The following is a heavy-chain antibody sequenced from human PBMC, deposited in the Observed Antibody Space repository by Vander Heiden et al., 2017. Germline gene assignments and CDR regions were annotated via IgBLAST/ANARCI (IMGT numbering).Heavy chain of an antibody. Sequence: QVQLVESGGGVVQPGRSLRLSCAASGFPFSSYGMHWVRQDPGKGLEGVAVIWYDGSNKYYADSVKGRFTISRDNSKNTLYLQMNSLRAEDTAVYYCARGGDGYNSPFDYWGQGTLVTVSS. CDR2: IWYDGSNK. CDR1: GFPFSSYG. V-gene: IGHV3-33*01. CDR3: ARGGDGYNSPFDY. D-gene: IGHD5-12*01. J-gene: IGHJ4*02.